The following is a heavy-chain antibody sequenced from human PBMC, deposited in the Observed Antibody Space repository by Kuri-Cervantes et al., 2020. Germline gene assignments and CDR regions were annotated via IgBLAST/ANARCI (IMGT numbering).Heavy chain of an antibody. V-gene: IGHV4-34*01. CDR3: ARRTTIYYDSSAWWFDP. CDR1: GFTYSTYN. J-gene: IGHJ5*02. D-gene: IGHD3-22*01. CDR2: IYHSGST. Sequence: SETLSLTCAASGFTYSTYNMNWVRQAPGKGLEWIGEIYHSGSTNYNPSLKSRVRISVDTSKNQFSLRLTSVTAADTAVYYCARRTTIYYDSSAWWFDPWGQGTLVTVSS.